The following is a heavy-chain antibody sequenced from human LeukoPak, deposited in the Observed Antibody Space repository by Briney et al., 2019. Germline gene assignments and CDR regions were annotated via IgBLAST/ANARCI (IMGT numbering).Heavy chain of an antibody. D-gene: IGHD3-22*01. CDR2: IYRDGGT. CDR1: GFTVSNTY. Sequence: GGSLRLSCAAAGFTVSNTYMSWVCQAPGKGLDWVAVIYRDGGTFYSHSVKGRFTISRDSSKYTLYLQMNSLRADDTAVYYCARDSSGPAFWGQGTLVTVSS. J-gene: IGHJ4*02. CDR3: ARDSSGPAF. V-gene: IGHV3-53*01.